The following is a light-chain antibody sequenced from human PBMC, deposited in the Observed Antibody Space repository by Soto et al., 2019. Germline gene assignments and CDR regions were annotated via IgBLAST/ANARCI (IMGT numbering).Light chain of an antibody. CDR1: SSDVGGYNY. V-gene: IGLV2-8*01. J-gene: IGLJ1*01. CDR2: EVN. Sequence: QSALTQPPSASGSPGQSVAISCTGTSSDVGGYNYVSWYQQHPGKAPKLMIYEVNKRPSGVPDRFSGSKSGNTASLTVSGLQAEDEADYYCSSYPGSSNVFGTGTKFTV. CDR3: SSYPGSSNV.